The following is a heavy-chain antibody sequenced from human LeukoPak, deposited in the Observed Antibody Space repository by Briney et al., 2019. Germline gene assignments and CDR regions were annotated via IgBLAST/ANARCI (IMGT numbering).Heavy chain of an antibody. CDR3: AAWRGYGYGLDY. J-gene: IGHJ4*02. Sequence: GGSLRLSCAASGFTVSSNYMSWVRQAPGKGLECVANIKHDGSQKYYVDSVKGRFSISRDNAKNSLYLQMSSLRAEGTAVYYCAAWRGYGYGLDYWGQGTLVTVSS. CDR1: GFTVSSNY. D-gene: IGHD5-18*01. CDR2: IKHDGSQK. V-gene: IGHV3-7*01.